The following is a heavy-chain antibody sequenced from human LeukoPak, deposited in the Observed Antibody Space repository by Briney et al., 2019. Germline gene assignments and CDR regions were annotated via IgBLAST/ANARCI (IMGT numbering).Heavy chain of an antibody. CDR2: IYYSGST. CDR1: GLSISSYY. D-gene: IGHD3-10*01. CDR3: ADGANWFDP. Sequence: NPSETLSLTCTVSGLSISSYYWSWIRQPPGKGLEWIGYIYYSGSTYYNPSLKSRVTISVDTSKNQFSLKLSSVTAADTAVYYCADGANWFDPWGQGTLVTVSS. J-gene: IGHJ5*02. V-gene: IGHV4-59*08.